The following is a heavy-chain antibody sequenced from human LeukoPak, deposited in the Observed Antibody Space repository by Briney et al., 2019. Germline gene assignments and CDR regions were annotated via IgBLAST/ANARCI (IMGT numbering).Heavy chain of an antibody. V-gene: IGHV1-69*04. CDR3: ARSTNWNLDDY. J-gene: IGHJ4*02. CDR1: GGTFSSYA. Sequence: GASVKVSCKASGGTFSSYAISWVRQAPGQGLEWVGRIIPILGIANYAQKFQGRVTITADKSTSTAYMELSSLRSEDTAVYYCARSTNWNLDDYWGQGTLVTVSS. D-gene: IGHD1-1*01. CDR2: IIPILGIA.